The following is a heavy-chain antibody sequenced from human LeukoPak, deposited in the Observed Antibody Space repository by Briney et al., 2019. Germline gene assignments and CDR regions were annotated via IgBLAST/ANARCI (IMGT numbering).Heavy chain of an antibody. CDR2: MNPNSGNT. CDR3: ARGLGRATMVRGVIIGY. Sequence: ASVKVSCEASGYTFTSYDINWVRQATGQGLEWMGWMNPNSGNTGYAQKFQGRVTMTRNTSISTAYMELSSLRSEDTAVYYCARGLGRATMVRGVIIGYWGQGTLVTVSS. V-gene: IGHV1-8*01. D-gene: IGHD3-10*01. J-gene: IGHJ4*02. CDR1: GYTFTSYD.